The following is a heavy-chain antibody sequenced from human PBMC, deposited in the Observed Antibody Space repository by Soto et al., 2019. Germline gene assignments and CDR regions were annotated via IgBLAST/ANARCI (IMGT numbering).Heavy chain of an antibody. J-gene: IGHJ4*02. CDR3: ARSRGSTRSFDY. Sequence: SETLSLTCTVSGGSISTYWWSWIRQPPRKGLEWIGYIYYSGSTNYNPSLKSRVTISVDTSKDQFSLKLTSVTAADTAVYYCARSRGSTRSFDYWGQGTLVTVS. V-gene: IGHV4-59*01. CDR2: IYYSGST. D-gene: IGHD2-15*01. CDR1: GGSISTYW.